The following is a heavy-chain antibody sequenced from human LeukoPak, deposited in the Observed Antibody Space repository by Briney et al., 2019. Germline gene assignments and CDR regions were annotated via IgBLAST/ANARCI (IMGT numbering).Heavy chain of an antibody. D-gene: IGHD3-9*01. J-gene: IGHJ4*02. V-gene: IGHV3-74*01. CDR3: ARRPLTGYYYFDY. CDR2: INSDGGTT. CDR1: GFTIRSYW. Sequence: PGGSLRLSCAASGFTIRSYWMHWVRQARGKGLVWVSRINSDGGTTTYADSVKGRFTISRDNAKNTLYLQMNSLRAEDTAVYYCARRPLTGYYYFDYWGPGTLVTVSS.